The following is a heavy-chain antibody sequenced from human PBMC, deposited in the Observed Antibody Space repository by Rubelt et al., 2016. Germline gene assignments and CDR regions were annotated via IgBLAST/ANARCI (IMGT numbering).Heavy chain of an antibody. CDR1: GYTLTELS. J-gene: IGHJ4*02. CDR3: ATFGGSYYSLWGFDY. Sequence: QVQLVQSGAEVKKPGASVKVSCKVSGYTLTELSMHWVRQAPGKGLEWMGGFDPEDGETIYAQKFQGGVTMTEDTTTDTACIGLSSLGSEDTAVYYCATFGGSYYSLWGFDYWGQGTLVTVSS. V-gene: IGHV1-24*01. D-gene: IGHD1-26*01. CDR2: FDPEDGET.